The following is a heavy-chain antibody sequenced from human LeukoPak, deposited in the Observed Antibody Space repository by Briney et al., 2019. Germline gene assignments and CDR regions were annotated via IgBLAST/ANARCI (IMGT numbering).Heavy chain of an antibody. V-gene: IGHV4-34*01. CDR2: INHSGST. Sequence: SETLSLTCAVYGGSFSGYYWSWIRQPPGKGLEWIGEINHSGSTNYNPSLKSRVTISVDTSKNQFSLKLSSVTAADTAVYHCARVRTSGSGYYYYYYYGMDVWGQGTTVTVSS. D-gene: IGHD3-22*01. CDR1: GGSFSGYY. J-gene: IGHJ6*02. CDR3: ARVRTSGSGYYYYYYYGMDV.